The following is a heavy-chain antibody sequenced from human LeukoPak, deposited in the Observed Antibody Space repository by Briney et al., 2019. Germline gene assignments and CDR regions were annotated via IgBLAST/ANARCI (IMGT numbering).Heavy chain of an antibody. D-gene: IGHD1-14*01. CDR3: AREGHGKEEDAFDI. J-gene: IGHJ3*02. V-gene: IGHV3-53*01. Sequence: GGSRRLSCAASGFTVSSNYMSWVRQAPGKGLEWVSVIYSGGSTYYADSVKGRFTISRDNSKNTLYLQMNSLRAEDTAVYYCAREGHGKEEDAFDIWGQGTMVTVSS. CDR1: GFTVSSNY. CDR2: IYSGGST.